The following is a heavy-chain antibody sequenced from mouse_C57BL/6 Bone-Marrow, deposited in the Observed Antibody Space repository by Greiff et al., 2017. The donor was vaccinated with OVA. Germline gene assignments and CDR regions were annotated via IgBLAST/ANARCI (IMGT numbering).Heavy chain of an antibody. CDR2: INSDGGST. V-gene: IGHV5-2*01. CDR1: EYEFPSHD. J-gene: IGHJ3*01. Sequence: EVKLMESGGGLVQPGESLKLSCESNEYEFPSHDMSWVRKTPEKRLALVAAINSDGGSTYYPDTMARRFIISRDNTKKTLYLQMSSLRSEETALYYCARHWYYGSTPWFAYWGQGTLVTVSA. D-gene: IGHD1-1*01. CDR3: ARHWYYGSTPWFAY.